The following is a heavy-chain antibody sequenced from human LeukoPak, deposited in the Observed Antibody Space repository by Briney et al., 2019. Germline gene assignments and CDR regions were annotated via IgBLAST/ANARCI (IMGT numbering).Heavy chain of an antibody. V-gene: IGHV3-74*01. Sequence: PGGSLRLSCAASGFTFSSYWMHWVRQAPGEGLVWVSRISSDGYTISYADSVKGRFTISRDNAKNTLYLQMNSLRAEDTAVYYCARDSIAAAGDFDYWGQGTLVTVSS. CDR2: ISSDGYTI. CDR1: GFTFSSYW. J-gene: IGHJ4*02. D-gene: IGHD6-13*01. CDR3: ARDSIAAAGDFDY.